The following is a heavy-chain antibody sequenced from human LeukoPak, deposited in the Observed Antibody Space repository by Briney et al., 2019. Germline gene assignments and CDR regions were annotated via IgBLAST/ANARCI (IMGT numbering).Heavy chain of an antibody. CDR1: GFTFSSYA. CDR3: ARDPERYYDSSGQSHYYYYYMGV. D-gene: IGHD3-22*01. V-gene: IGHV3-30*04. J-gene: IGHJ6*03. CDR2: ISYDGSNK. Sequence: GGSLRLSCAASGFTFSSYAMHWVRQAPGKGLEWVAVISYDGSNKYYADSVKGRFTISRDNSKNTLYLQMNSLRAEDTAVYYCARDPERYYDSSGQSHYYYYYMGVWGKGTTVAVSS.